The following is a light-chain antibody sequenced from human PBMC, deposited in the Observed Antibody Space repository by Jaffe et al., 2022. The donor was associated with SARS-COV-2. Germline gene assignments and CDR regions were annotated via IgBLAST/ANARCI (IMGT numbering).Light chain of an antibody. CDR1: QSVNANY. CDR3: QQYGSSLFT. J-gene: IGKJ3*01. CDR2: AAS. V-gene: IGKV3-20*01. Sequence: EIVLTQSPGTLSLSPGERATLSCRASQSVNANYLAWYQQNPGQAPRLLIYAASSRATGIPDRFSGSGSGTDFTLTITRLEPEDFAVYYCQQYGSSLFTFGPGTKVDIK.